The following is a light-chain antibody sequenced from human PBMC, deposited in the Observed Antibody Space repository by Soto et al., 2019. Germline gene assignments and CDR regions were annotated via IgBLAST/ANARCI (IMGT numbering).Light chain of an antibody. CDR2: GIS. CDR1: QSVNSNY. J-gene: IGKJ2*01. V-gene: IGKV3-20*01. CDR3: QQYGSSYA. Sequence: EIVLTQSPDTLALSPGERATLSCRASQSVNSNYLAWYQQKPGQAPRLLIFGISSRATGIPDRFSGSGSGTDCALTIARLEPEDFAVYSCQQYGSSYAFGQGTKLEI.